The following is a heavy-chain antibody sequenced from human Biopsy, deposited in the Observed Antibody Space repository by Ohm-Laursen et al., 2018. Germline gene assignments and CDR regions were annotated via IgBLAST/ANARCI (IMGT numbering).Heavy chain of an antibody. Sequence: SGTLSLTCTVYGATFSDYYWSWIRQPPGKGLEWIGQINQSGETKYNPSLQSRVTISAEVSKNQFSLKLRSLTAADTAIYYGGNEVYGRDYWGQGARVTVSS. CDR3: GNEVYGRDY. CDR1: GATFSDYY. V-gene: IGHV4-34*08. D-gene: IGHD4-17*01. CDR2: INQSGET. J-gene: IGHJ4*02.